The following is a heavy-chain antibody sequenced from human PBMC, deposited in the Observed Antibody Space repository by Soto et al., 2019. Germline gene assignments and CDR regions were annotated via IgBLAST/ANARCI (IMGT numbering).Heavy chain of an antibody. V-gene: IGHV1-3*01. CDR1: GYTFTNYA. J-gene: IGHJ6*02. CDR3: ARAACSGTSCHTQENYYAMDV. Sequence: ASVKVSCKASGYTFTNYAMHWVRQAPGQRLKWMGWINAGNGNTKYSQKFQGRVTITRDTSASTAYMELSSLRSEDTAVYYCARAACSGTSCHTQENYYAMDVWGQGTMVTVSS. CDR2: INAGNGNT. D-gene: IGHD2-2*01.